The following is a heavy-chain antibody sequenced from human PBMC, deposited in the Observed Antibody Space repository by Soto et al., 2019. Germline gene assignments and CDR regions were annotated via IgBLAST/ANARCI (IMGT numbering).Heavy chain of an antibody. D-gene: IGHD3-10*01. J-gene: IGHJ6*02. CDR3: ARAGENYYGSGSYYNYYYYGMDV. V-gene: IGHV1-3*01. CDR1: GYAFTSYA. Sequence: TSVKLTCKASGYAFTSYAMHWVRQAPGQRLEWMGWINASSGNTSYSQKFQGRVTMTRDTSTSTAYMELSSLRSEDTAVYYCARAGENYYGSGSYYNYYYYGMDVWGQGTTVTVSS. CDR2: INASSGNT.